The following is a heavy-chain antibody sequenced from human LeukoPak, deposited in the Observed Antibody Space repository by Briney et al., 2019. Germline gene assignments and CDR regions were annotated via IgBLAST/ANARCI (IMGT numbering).Heavy chain of an antibody. J-gene: IGHJ4*02. CDR2: IYYSGST. Sequence: ETSETLSLTCTVSGGSISSYYWSWIRQPPGKGLVWIGYIYYSGSTNYNPSLKSRVTISVDTSKNQFSLKLSSVTAADTAVYYCARHSRAVAGKGPFDYWGQGTLVTVSS. V-gene: IGHV4-59*08. CDR3: ARHSRAVAGKGPFDY. CDR1: GGSISSYY. D-gene: IGHD6-19*01.